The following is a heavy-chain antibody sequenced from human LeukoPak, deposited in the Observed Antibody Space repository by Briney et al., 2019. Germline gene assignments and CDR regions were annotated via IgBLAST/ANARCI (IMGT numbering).Heavy chain of an antibody. J-gene: IGHJ6*03. CDR1: GYTLTSYY. Sequence: EASVKVSCKASGYTLTSYYMHWVRQAPGQGLEWMGIINPSGGSTSYAQKFQGRVTMTRDMSTSTVYMELSSLRSEDTAVYYCARRGVLRFLEWLTNDYYYYYMDVWGKGTTVTVSS. V-gene: IGHV1-46*01. CDR3: ARRGVLRFLEWLTNDYYYYYMDV. CDR2: INPSGGST. D-gene: IGHD3-3*01.